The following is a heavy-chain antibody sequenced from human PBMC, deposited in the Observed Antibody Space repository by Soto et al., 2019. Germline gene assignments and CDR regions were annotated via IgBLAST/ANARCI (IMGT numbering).Heavy chain of an antibody. CDR3: ARMGTTEISSGWFDY. J-gene: IGHJ4*02. D-gene: IGHD6-19*01. CDR2: IYPGDSDT. Sequence: GESLTSSCKGSGYSFTSYWIGWVRQMPGKGLEWMGIIYPGDSDTRYSPSFQGQVTISAEKSINTAYLQWSSLKASDTAMYYCARMGTTEISSGWFDYWGQGTLVTVSS. V-gene: IGHV5-51*01. CDR1: GYSFTSYW.